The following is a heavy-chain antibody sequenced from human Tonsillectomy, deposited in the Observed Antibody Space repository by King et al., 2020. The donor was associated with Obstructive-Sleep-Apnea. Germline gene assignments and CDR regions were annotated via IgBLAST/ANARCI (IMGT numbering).Heavy chain of an antibody. V-gene: IGHV3-21*01. Sequence: VQLVESGGGLVKPGGSLRLSCAASGFTFSSYSMNWVRQAPGKGLEWVSSISSSSSYIYYADSVKGRFTISRDNAKNSLYLQMNSLRAEDTAVYYCARDGVPGGDSYYYGMDVWGQGTTVTVSS. J-gene: IGHJ6*02. CDR3: ARDGVPGGDSYYYGMDV. CDR1: GFTFSSYS. CDR2: ISSSSSYI. D-gene: IGHD2-21*02.